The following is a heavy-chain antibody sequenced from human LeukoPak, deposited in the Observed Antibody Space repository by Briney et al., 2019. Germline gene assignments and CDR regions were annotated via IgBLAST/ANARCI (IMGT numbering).Heavy chain of an antibody. D-gene: IGHD2-2*02. CDR2: IYYSGST. CDR3: AREGRRGYCSSTSCYTGWFDP. V-gene: IGHV4-59*12. CDR1: GGSISSYY. Sequence: SETLSLTCTVSGGSISSYYWSWIRQPPGKGLEWIGYIYYSGSTNYNPSLKSRVTISADTSKNQFSLKLSSVTAADTAVYYCAREGRRGYCSSTSCYTGWFDPWGQGTRVTVSS. J-gene: IGHJ5*02.